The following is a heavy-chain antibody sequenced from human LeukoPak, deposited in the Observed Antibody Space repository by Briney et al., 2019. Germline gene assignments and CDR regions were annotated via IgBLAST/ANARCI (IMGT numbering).Heavy chain of an antibody. D-gene: IGHD3-22*01. J-gene: IGHJ4*02. V-gene: IGHV4-61*09. CDR1: GGSINSGRYY. CDR3: ARASDYYYDSSGFDY. Sequence: SETLSLTCTVSGGSINSGRYYWSWIRQPAGKGLEWIGHIYTSGRTSYNPSLKSRVTISVGTSKNQFSLKLSSATAADTAVYYCARASDYYYDSSGFDYWGQGTLVTVSS. CDR2: IYTSGRT.